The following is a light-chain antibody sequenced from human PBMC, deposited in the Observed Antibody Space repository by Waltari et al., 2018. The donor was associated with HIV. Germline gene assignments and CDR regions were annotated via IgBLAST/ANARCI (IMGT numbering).Light chain of an antibody. J-gene: IGLJ3*02. Sequence: SYELTQPPSVAVSPGQTARVTCSGDALPKRCAYWYQQRPGQPPVLLIFRYTERPSGIPERFSSSSSGTTVTLTIRAVQAEDEADYYCQSTDSSGIYWVFGGGTTLTVL. CDR2: RYT. V-gene: IGLV3-25*03. CDR1: ALPKRC. CDR3: QSTDSSGIYWV.